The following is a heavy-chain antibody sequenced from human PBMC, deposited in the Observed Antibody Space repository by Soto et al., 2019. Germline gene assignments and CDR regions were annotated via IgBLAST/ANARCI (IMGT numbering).Heavy chain of an antibody. CDR3: VRQRVSGKTYYSKMDF. CDR2: INYNSRAT. CDR1: GFSFNSYA. J-gene: IGHJ6*02. V-gene: IGHV3-23*01. D-gene: IGHD3-10*01. Sequence: EVQLLESGGGLVQPGGSLRLSCETSGFSFNSYAMTWVRQAPGMGLEWVAVINYNSRATFHAQSVKGRFTISRDNSRNTVFLQMDSLRAEGTAVYYCVRQRVSGKTYYSKMDFWGLGTTVIVSS.